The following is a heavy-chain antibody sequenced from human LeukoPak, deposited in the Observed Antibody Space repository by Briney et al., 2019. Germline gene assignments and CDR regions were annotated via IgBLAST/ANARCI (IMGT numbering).Heavy chain of an antibody. V-gene: IGHV4-39*07. CDR3: ARETSLAGFASGLGFNY. Sequence: SETLSLTCSVSGDSISSNSDYWGWIRQPPGKGLEWIGNIYHRGRTNYNPSLKSRVTISADTSKNQFSLKLSSVTAADTAVYYCARETSLAGFASGLGFNYWGQGILVTVSS. CDR2: IYHRGRT. D-gene: IGHD6-19*01. J-gene: IGHJ4*02. CDR1: GDSISSNSDY.